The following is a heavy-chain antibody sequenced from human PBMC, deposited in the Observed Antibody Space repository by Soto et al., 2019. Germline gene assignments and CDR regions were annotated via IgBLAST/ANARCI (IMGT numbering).Heavy chain of an antibody. CDR2: INPATGAA. V-gene: IGHV1-2*02. CDR3: ARGGGVGVAGSAAFDM. Sequence: QLHLVQSGAVVKKPGASVTVSCSASGYPVTAYYMHWVRQAPGRGLEWMGGINPATGAAKYTQTFPGRVTMTKDTSTSTGFMELGGLTSEDPAGFYWARGGGVGVAGSAAFDMWGQGTLVTVSS. D-gene: IGHD3-3*01. CDR1: GYPVTAYY. J-gene: IGHJ3*02.